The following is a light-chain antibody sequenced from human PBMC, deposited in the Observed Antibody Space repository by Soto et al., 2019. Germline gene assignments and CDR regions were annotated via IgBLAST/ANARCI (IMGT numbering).Light chain of an antibody. CDR1: QSVYSNY. Sequence: IGLTQSPGTLSLSPGERATLSCRASQSVYSNYVDWYQQKPGQAPRLLIYGASSRATGIPDRFSGSGSGTDFTLTISRLEPEDFAVYYCRQDGSAPHTFGQGTKLEIK. V-gene: IGKV3-20*01. CDR3: RQDGSAPHT. CDR2: GAS. J-gene: IGKJ2*01.